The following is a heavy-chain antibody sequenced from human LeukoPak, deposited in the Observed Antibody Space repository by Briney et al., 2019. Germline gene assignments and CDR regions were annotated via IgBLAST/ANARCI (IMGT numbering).Heavy chain of an antibody. CDR3: ARSRAFNSGAFDP. V-gene: IGHV4-61*01. Sequence: SETLSLTCTVSGASVSSASYWSWIRQPPGQGVEWIAHIYNGVNTNYNPSLKSRVTISVDTSKNQFSLRLNSVTAADTAVYYCARSRAFNSGAFDPWGQGSLVTVSS. D-gene: IGHD1-26*01. J-gene: IGHJ5*02. CDR1: GASVSSASY. CDR2: IYNGVNT.